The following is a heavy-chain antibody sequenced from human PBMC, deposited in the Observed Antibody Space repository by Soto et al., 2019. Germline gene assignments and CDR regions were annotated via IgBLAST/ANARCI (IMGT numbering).Heavy chain of an antibody. V-gene: IGHV3-23*01. CDR2: ISGSGTHA. D-gene: IGHD6-19*01. CDR3: AKGVPGIAVAGTGYFQH. J-gene: IGHJ1*01. CDR1: GFTFSNYV. Sequence: GGSLRLSCVGSGFTFSNYVLNWVRQAPGKGLEWVSAISGSGTHAYYTASVKGRFIISRDNSKNTLYLQMNSLRAEDTAVYYCAKGVPGIAVAGTGYFQHWGQGTLVTVSS.